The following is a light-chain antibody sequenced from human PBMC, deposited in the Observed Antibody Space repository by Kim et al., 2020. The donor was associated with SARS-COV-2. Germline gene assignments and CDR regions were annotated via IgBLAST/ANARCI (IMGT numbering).Light chain of an antibody. CDR1: SNDIGNYHL. Sequence: QSALTQPASVSGSPGQSITIFCTGTSNDIGNYHLVSWYEQHPGRAPKVIIYEVMRRPSGVSDRFSASKSGNTASLTISGPQAEDEADYYCCSYAGGTKYVFGNGTKVTVL. J-gene: IGLJ1*01. V-gene: IGLV2-23*02. CDR2: EVM. CDR3: CSYAGGTKYV.